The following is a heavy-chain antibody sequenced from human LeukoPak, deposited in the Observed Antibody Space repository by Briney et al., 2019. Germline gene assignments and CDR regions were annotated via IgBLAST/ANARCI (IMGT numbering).Heavy chain of an antibody. CDR3: AKPHRLYYDSSGTDY. CDR1: GFTFDDYA. V-gene: IGHV3-30*02. Sequence: TGGSLRLSCAASGFTFDDYAMHWVRQAPGKGLEWVAFVRSDGGIKYYADSVKGRFTISRDNSKNTLYLQMNSLRAEDTAVYYCAKPHRLYYDSSGTDYWGQGTLVTVSS. D-gene: IGHD3-22*01. CDR2: VRSDGGIK. J-gene: IGHJ4*02.